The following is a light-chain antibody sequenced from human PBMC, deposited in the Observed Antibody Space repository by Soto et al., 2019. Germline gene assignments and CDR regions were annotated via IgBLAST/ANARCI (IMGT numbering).Light chain of an antibody. CDR2: DAS. Sequence: IQMTQSPFPLSGSGGNRGTITCRARQNISSRLAWYQQKPGKAPKLLIYDASSLQSGVPSRFSGSGSGTEFTLTISSLQPDDFATYYCQQYNSYSLTFGQGTKVEIK. V-gene: IGKV1-5*01. CDR3: QQYNSYSLT. CDR1: QNISSR. J-gene: IGKJ1*01.